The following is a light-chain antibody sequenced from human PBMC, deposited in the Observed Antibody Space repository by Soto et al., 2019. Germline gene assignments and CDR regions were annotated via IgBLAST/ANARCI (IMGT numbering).Light chain of an antibody. Sequence: ESVLTQSPGTLSLSPGERVTLSCRASQSVSSNYLAWYQQKPGQAPRLLIYGTSSRATGIPDRLSGSGSGTDFTIPISRLEPEDFAVYYCQQYGNSPRYSFGQGTKLEIK. J-gene: IGKJ2*03. V-gene: IGKV3-20*01. CDR2: GTS. CDR3: QQYGNSPRYS. CDR1: QSVSSNY.